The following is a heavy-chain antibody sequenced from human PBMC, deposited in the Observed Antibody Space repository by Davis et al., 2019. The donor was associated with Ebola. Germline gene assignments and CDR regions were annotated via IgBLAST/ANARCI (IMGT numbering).Heavy chain of an antibody. CDR3: ARSKRLRYSYGLDYYYYYYMDV. CDR1: GGTFSSYA. CDR2: IIPIFGTA. J-gene: IGHJ6*03. D-gene: IGHD5-18*01. V-gene: IGHV1-69*13. Sequence: SVKVSCKASGGTFSSYAISWVRQAPGQGLEWMGGIIPIFGTANYAQKFQGRVTITADESTSTAYMELSSLRSEDTAVYYCARSKRLRYSYGLDYYYYYYMDVWGKGTTVTVSS.